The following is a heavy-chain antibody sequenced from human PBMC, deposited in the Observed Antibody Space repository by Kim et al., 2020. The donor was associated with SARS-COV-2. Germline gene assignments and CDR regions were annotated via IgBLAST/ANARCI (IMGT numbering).Heavy chain of an antibody. J-gene: IGHJ4*02. CDR3: ARDERYNWNDGEFG. V-gene: IGHV3-21*04. CDR2: ISSSSSYI. Sequence: GGSLRLSCAASGFTFSSYSMNWVRQAPGKGLEWVSSISSSSSYIYYADSVKGRFTISRDNAKNSLYLQMNSLRAEDTAVYYCARDERYNWNDGEFGWGQGTMVTVSS. CDR1: GFTFSSYS. D-gene: IGHD1-1*01.